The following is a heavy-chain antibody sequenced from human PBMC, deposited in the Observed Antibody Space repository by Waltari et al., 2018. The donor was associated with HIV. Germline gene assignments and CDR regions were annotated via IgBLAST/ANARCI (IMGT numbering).Heavy chain of an antibody. V-gene: IGHV3-21*01. Sequence: EVQLVESGGGLVKPGGSLRLSCAASGFIFSTYSMNWVRQAPGKGLDWVSSISDSSSYIYYADSLKGQFTISRDNAKNSLYLQMNSLRAEDTAVYYCARGRYYYDSSGYYDNLPFDYWGQGTLVTVST. CDR2: ISDSSSYI. CDR3: ARGRYYYDSSGYYDNLPFDY. CDR1: GFIFSTYS. J-gene: IGHJ4*02. D-gene: IGHD3-22*01.